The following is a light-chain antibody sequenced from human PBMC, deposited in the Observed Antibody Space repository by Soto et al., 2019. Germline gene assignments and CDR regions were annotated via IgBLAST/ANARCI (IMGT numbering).Light chain of an antibody. Sequence: EVVLTQSPATLSLSPGERATLSCRASQTLANYLAWYQQRPGQAPRLLIYDASNRATGIPARFSGSGSGTDFTLTIISLEPEDSAVYYCQQRSDSYTFGQGTTLEIK. CDR1: QTLANY. V-gene: IGKV3-11*01. CDR3: QQRSDSYT. J-gene: IGKJ2*01. CDR2: DAS.